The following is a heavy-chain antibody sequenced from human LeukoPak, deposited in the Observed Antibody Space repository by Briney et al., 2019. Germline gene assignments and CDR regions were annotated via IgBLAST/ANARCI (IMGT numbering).Heavy chain of an antibody. V-gene: IGHV4-59*01. CDR1: GGSISSYY. D-gene: IGHD1-26*01. J-gene: IGHJ4*02. CDR3: AREGGQYYFDY. Sequence: SETLSLTRIVSGGSISSYYWRWVRPPAGKGREWIGYIYHSGTTNYNSSLKSRVTISVYPSKNQFSLKLSSMTAADTAVYYCAREGGQYYFDYWGQGTLVTVSS. CDR2: IYHSGTT.